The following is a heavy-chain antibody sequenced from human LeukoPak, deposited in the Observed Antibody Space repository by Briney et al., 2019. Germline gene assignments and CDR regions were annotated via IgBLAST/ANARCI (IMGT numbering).Heavy chain of an antibody. J-gene: IGHJ5*01. Sequence: GGSLRLSCAASGFTFSSYAMSWVRQAPGKGLEWVSAISGSGGSTYYADSVKGRFTISRDNSKNTLYLQMNSLRAEDTAVYYCAKLSSSLLGYDTSGYYIDSWGQGTLVTVSS. CDR2: ISGSGGST. V-gene: IGHV3-23*01. D-gene: IGHD3-22*01. CDR3: AKLSSSLLGYDTSGYYIDS. CDR1: GFTFSSYA.